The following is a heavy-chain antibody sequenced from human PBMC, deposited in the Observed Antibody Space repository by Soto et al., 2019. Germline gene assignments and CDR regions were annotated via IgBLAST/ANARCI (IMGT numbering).Heavy chain of an antibody. Sequence: EVQLVESGGGLVQPGGSLRVSCVASGFTFSSYALNWVRQAPGKGLEWVSYISVGGGSIFYADSVKGRFTISRGDATNSLYLQMNSLRDEDTAVYYCVRDHRWAFDFWGQETMVTVSS. CDR3: VRDHRWAFDF. CDR2: ISVGGGSI. CDR1: GFTFSSYA. D-gene: IGHD2-15*01. V-gene: IGHV3-48*02. J-gene: IGHJ3*01.